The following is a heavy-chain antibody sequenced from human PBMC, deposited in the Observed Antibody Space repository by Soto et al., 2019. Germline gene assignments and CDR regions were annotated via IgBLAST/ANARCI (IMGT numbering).Heavy chain of an antibody. CDR2: ISYDGSNK. Sequence: PGGSLRLSCAASGFTFSSYAMHWVRQAPGKGLEWVAVISYDGSNKYYADSVKGRFTISRDNSKNTLYLQMNSLRAEDTAVYYCARERTRWRGYSGYDMGPFDYWGQGTLVTVSS. CDR1: GFTFSSYA. V-gene: IGHV3-30-3*01. CDR3: ARERTRWRGYSGYDMGPFDY. D-gene: IGHD5-12*01. J-gene: IGHJ4*02.